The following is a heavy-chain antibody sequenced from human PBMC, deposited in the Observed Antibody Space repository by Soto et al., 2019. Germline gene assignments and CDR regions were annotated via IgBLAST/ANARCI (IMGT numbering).Heavy chain of an antibody. V-gene: IGHV3-48*02. D-gene: IGHD2-15*01. CDR2: ISSSSTI. Sequence: EVQLVESGGGLVQPGGSLRLSCAASGFTFSSYSMNWVRQAPGKGLEWVSYISSSSTIYYADSVKGRFTISRDNAKNSLYLQMNSLRDEDTAVYYCARDPGIVVVVAVMSFDYWGQGTLVTVSS. J-gene: IGHJ4*02. CDR1: GFTFSSYS. CDR3: ARDPGIVVVVAVMSFDY.